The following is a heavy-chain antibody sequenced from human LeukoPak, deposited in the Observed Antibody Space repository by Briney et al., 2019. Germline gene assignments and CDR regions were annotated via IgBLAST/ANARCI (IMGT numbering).Heavy chain of an antibody. Sequence: GRSLTLSCAASGFTFSSYGMHWVGQAPGKGLEWVAVISYDGSNKYYADSVKGRFTISRDNSKNTLYLQLNSLRAEDTAVYYCAKALLYYYDSSGYYSLYGMDVWGQGTTVTVSS. CDR3: AKALLYYYDSSGYYSLYGMDV. V-gene: IGHV3-30*18. D-gene: IGHD3-22*01. CDR2: ISYDGSNK. J-gene: IGHJ6*02. CDR1: GFTFSSYG.